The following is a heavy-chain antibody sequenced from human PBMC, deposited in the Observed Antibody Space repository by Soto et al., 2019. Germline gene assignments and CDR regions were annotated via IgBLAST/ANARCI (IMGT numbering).Heavy chain of an antibody. CDR3: ARVLVPAAMPFDY. V-gene: IGHV4-30-4*01. D-gene: IGHD2-2*01. CDR1: GGSISSGDYY. J-gene: IGHJ4*02. CDR2: IYYSGST. Sequence: SETLSLTCTVSGGSISSGDYYWSWIRQPPGKGLEWIGYIYYSGSTYYNPSLKSRVTISVDTSKNQFSLKLSSVTAADTAVYYCARVLVPAAMPFDYWGQGTLVTVSS.